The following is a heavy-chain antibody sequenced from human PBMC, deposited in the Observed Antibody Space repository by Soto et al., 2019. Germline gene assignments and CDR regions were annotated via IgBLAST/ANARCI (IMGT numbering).Heavy chain of an antibody. Sequence: ASVKVSCKASGYTFTSYGISWVRQAPGQGLEWMGWISAYNGNTNYAQKLQGRVTMTTDTSTSTAYMELRSLRSEDTAVYYCARDGGGLPQYYYYYGMDVWGQGTTVTVSS. D-gene: IGHD3-16*01. CDR2: ISAYNGNT. J-gene: IGHJ6*02. CDR1: GYTFTSYG. V-gene: IGHV1-18*01. CDR3: ARDGGGLPQYYYYYGMDV.